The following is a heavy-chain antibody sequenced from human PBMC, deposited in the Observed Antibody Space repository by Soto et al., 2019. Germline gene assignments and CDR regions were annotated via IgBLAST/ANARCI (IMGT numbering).Heavy chain of an antibody. V-gene: IGHV1-18*01. CDR1: GYTFTSYG. D-gene: IGHD1-26*01. J-gene: IGHJ4*02. Sequence: ASVKVSCKASGYTFTSYGISWVRQAPGQGLEWMGWISAYNGNTNYAQKLQGRVTMTTDTSTSTAYMELRSLRSDDTAVYYCARDLSRVGAQTPATNFDYWGQGTLVTVSS. CDR3: ARDLSRVGAQTPATNFDY. CDR2: ISAYNGNT.